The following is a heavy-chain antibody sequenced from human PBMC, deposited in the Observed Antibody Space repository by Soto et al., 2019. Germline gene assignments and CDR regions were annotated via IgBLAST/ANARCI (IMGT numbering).Heavy chain of an antibody. CDR2: IYYSGST. D-gene: IGHD2-2*01. CDR1: GGSISSYY. V-gene: IGHV4-59*01. Sequence: TSETLSLTCTVSGGSISSYYWSWIRQPPGKGLEWIGYIYYSGSTNYNPSLKSRVTISVDTSKNQFSLKLSSVTAADTAVYYCARDRRYCSSTSCYSYYYMDVWGKGTTVTVSS. CDR3: ARDRRYCSSTSCYSYYYMDV. J-gene: IGHJ6*03.